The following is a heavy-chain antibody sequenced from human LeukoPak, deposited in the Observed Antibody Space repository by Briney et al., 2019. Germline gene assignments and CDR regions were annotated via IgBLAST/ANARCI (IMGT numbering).Heavy chain of an antibody. Sequence: GGSLRLSCAASGFTFSSYSMNWVRQAPGKGLEWVSAISGSGGSTYYADSVKGRFTISRNNSKNTLYLQMNSLTAADTAAYYCARDHNSGVAGPWFDPWGLGTLVTVSS. CDR3: ARDHNSGVAGPWFDP. CDR2: ISGSGGST. J-gene: IGHJ5*02. D-gene: IGHD1-26*01. V-gene: IGHV3-23*01. CDR1: GFTFSSYS.